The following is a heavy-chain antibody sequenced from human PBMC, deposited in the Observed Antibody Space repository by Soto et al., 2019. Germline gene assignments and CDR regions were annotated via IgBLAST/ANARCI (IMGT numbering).Heavy chain of an antibody. CDR3: ASSDYYDSSGSSLDFDY. J-gene: IGHJ4*02. Sequence: SETLSLTCTVSGGSISSYYWSWIRQPPGKGLEWIGYIYYSGSTNYNPSLKSRVTISVDTSKNQFSLKLSSVTAADTAVYYCASSDYYDSSGSSLDFDYWGQGTLVTVSS. D-gene: IGHD3-22*01. V-gene: IGHV4-59*01. CDR2: IYYSGST. CDR1: GGSISSYY.